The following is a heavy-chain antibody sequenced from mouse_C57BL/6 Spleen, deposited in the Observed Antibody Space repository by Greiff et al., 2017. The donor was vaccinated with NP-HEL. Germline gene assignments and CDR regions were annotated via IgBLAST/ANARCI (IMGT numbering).Heavy chain of an antibody. J-gene: IGHJ2*01. D-gene: IGHD4-1*01. CDR1: GYTFTSYW. CDR2: IDPSDSYT. Sequence: VQLQQPGAELVMPGASVKLSCKASGYTFTSYWMHWVKQRPGQGLEWIGEIDPSDSYTNYNQKFKGKSTLTVDKSSSTAYMQLSSLTSEDSAVYYCARDWDRGYYFDYWGQGTTLTVSS. CDR3: ARDWDRGYYFDY. V-gene: IGHV1-69*01.